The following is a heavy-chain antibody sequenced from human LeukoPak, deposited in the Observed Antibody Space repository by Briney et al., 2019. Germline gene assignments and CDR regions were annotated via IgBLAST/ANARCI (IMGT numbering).Heavy chain of an antibody. CDR3: ARVYDVNWGGFDY. CDR2: INSDGSST. D-gene: IGHD7-27*01. CDR1: GFTFSSYW. V-gene: IGHV3-74*01. J-gene: IGHJ4*02. Sequence: PGGSLRLSCAASGFTFSSYWMHWVRQAPGKGLVLGSRINSDGSSTSYADSVKGRFTISRDNAKNTLYLQMNSLRAEDTAVYYCARVYDVNWGGFDYWGQGTLVTVSS.